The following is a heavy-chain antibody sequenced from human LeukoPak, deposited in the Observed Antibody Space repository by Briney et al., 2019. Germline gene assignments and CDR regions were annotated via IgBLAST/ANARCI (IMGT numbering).Heavy chain of an antibody. CDR2: ISGSGGST. D-gene: IGHD2-15*01. CDR1: GFTFSSYA. J-gene: IGHJ4*02. CDR3: AKDRGVVVAATYYSY. Sequence: GGSLRLSCAPSGFTFSSYAMSWVRQAPGKGLEWVSAISGSGGSTYYADSVKGRFTISRDNSKNTLYLQMNSLRAEDTAVYYCAKDRGVVVAATYYSYWGQGTLVTVSS. V-gene: IGHV3-23*01.